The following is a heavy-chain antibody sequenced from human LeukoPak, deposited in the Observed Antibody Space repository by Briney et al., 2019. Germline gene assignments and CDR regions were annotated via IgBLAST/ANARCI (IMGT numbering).Heavy chain of an antibody. CDR1: GGSFSGYY. CDR2: INHSGST. V-gene: IGHV4-34*01. CDR3: ARGLRQLNYYYGMDV. Sequence: SETLSLTCAVYGGSFSGYYWSWIRQPPGKGLEWIGEINHSGSTNYNPSLKSRVTISVDTSKNQFSLELSSVTAADTAVYYCARGLRQLNYYYGMDVWGQGTTVTVSS. J-gene: IGHJ6*02. D-gene: IGHD6-13*01.